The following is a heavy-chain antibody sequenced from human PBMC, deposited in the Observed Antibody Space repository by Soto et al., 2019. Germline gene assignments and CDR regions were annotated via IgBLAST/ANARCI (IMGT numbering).Heavy chain of an antibody. CDR3: ARRASGDPYFAY. CDR2: IYFTGSI. Sequence: QVQLQESGPGLVKPSETLSLTCTVSGGSIRSGSYYWSWIRQPPGKGLEWIGNIYFTGSINYNPSIKSRVTISVDTSKNQFSLKLSSVTAADTAGYYCARRASGDPYFAYWGQGTLVTVSS. V-gene: IGHV4-61*01. CDR1: GGSIRSGSYY. J-gene: IGHJ4*02. D-gene: IGHD3-3*01.